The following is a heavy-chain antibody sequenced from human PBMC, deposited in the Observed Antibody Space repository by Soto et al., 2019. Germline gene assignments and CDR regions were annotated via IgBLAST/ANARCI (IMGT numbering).Heavy chain of an antibody. CDR1: GFTFDDYA. CDR3: AKVRGDCYPTAEYFQH. J-gene: IGHJ1*01. V-gene: IGHV3-9*01. CDR2: ISWNSGSI. Sequence: GGSLRLSCAASGFTFDDYAMHWVRQAPGKGLEWVSGISWNSGSIGYADSVKGRFTISRDNAKNSLYLQMNSLRAEDTALYYCAKVRGDCYPTAEYFQHWGQGTLVTVSS. D-gene: IGHD2-21*01.